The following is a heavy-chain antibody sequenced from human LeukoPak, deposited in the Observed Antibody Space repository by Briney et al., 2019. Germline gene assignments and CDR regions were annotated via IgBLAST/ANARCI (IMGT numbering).Heavy chain of an antibody. Sequence: GGSLRLSCAAFGFTFSSYEMNWVRQAPGKGLEWVSYISSSSSYIYYADSVKGRFTISRDNAKNSLLLQMNGLRAEDTAAYYCATSRGYNSGYRALELPPSPIDWGQGTLVTVSS. D-gene: IGHD5-18*01. CDR2: ISSSSSYI. V-gene: IGHV3-21*05. CDR3: ATSRGYNSGYRALELPPSPID. CDR1: GFTFSSYE. J-gene: IGHJ4*02.